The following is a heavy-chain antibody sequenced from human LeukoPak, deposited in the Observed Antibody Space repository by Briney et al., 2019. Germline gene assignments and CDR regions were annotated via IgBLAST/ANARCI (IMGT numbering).Heavy chain of an antibody. J-gene: IGHJ5*02. CDR2: INHSGST. V-gene: IGHV4-34*01. CDR3: ARGEYPLDDILTGYYEENWFDP. D-gene: IGHD3-9*01. CDR1: GGSFSGYY. Sequence: SETLSLTCAVYGGSFSGYYWSWIRQPPGKGLEWIGEINHSGSTNYNPSLKSRVTISVDTSKNQFSLKLSSVTAADTAVYYCARGEYPLDDILTGYYEENWFDPWGQGTLVTVSS.